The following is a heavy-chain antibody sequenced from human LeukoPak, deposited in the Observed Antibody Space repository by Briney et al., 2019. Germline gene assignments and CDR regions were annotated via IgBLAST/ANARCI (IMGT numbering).Heavy chain of an antibody. CDR1: GFTFGSNA. J-gene: IGHJ4*02. Sequence: GGSLRLSCEASGFTFGSNALSWVRQAPGKGLDWVSSISGSGGSTYYPDSVKGRFTISRDNSKNTLYLQMNSLRAEDTAIYYCSTSFYFDYWGQGTLVTVSS. V-gene: IGHV3-23*01. CDR3: STSFYFDY. CDR2: ISGSGGST. D-gene: IGHD2-2*01.